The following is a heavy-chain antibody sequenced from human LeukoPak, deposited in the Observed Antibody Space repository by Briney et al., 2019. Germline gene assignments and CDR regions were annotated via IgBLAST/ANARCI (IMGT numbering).Heavy chain of an antibody. CDR1: GFTFSSYA. D-gene: IGHD3-16*01. J-gene: IGHJ4*02. CDR3: ARLGEKADFDY. V-gene: IGHV3-7*01. CDR2: IKQDGSEK. Sequence: PGGSLRLSCAASGFTFSSYAMSWVRQAPGKGLEWVANIKQDGSEKYYVDSVKGRFTMSRDNAKNSLYLQMNSLRAEDTAVYYCARLGEKADFDYWGQGTLVTVPS.